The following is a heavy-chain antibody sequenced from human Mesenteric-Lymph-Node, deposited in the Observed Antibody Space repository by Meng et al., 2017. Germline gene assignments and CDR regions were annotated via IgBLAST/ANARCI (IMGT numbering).Heavy chain of an antibody. D-gene: IGHD1-14*01. CDR1: GGSISSSSYY. V-gene: IGHV4-39*01. CDR2: VVYSGTT. CDR3: ARHHHSPTFDY. Sequence: QVQPQESGPGLVKPSETLSLTFTVSGGSISSSSYYWAWIRQPPGEGLEWIGSVVYSGTTYYTSSLKSRVSISVDTSKNQFSLKLSSVTAADTAVYYCARHHHSPTFDYWGQGTLVTVSS. J-gene: IGHJ4*02.